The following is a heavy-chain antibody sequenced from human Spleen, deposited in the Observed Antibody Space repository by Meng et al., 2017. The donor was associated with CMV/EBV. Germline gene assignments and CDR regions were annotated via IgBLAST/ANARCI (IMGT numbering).Heavy chain of an antibody. CDR3: ARSRSFVDY. CDR1: GASVSCHRAA. Sequence: CPLSGASVSCHRAAWNWIRQSPSRGLEWLGRTYYRSQWYNDYAVSVKSRITINPNTSKNQFSLQLNSVTPEDTAVYYCARSRSFVDYWGQGTLVTVSS. J-gene: IGHJ4*02. CDR2: TYYRSQWYN. V-gene: IGHV6-1*01.